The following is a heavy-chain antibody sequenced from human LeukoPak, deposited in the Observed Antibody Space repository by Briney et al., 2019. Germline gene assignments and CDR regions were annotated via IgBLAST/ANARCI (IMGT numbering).Heavy chain of an antibody. CDR2: IYYSGST. CDR3: ARGLVRGNWFDP. CDR1: GGSISRGGYY. V-gene: IGHV4-31*03. D-gene: IGHD2-8*01. J-gene: IGHJ5*02. Sequence: PSQTLSLTCTVSGGSISRGGYYWSWIRQHPGKGLEWIGYIYYSGSTYYNPSLKSRVTMSVDTSKNQFSLKLSSVTAADTAVYYCARGLVRGNWFDPWGQGTLVTVSS.